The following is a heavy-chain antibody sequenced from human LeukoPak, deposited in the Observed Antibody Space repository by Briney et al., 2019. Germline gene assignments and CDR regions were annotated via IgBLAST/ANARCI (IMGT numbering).Heavy chain of an antibody. CDR3: ARTYYGGNSFFDY. CDR1: GYTFTGYY. CDR2: INPNSGGT. D-gene: IGHD4-23*01. V-gene: IGHV1-2*02. J-gene: IGHJ4*02. Sequence: ASVKVSCKASGYTFTGYYMHWVRQAPGQGLEWMGWINPNSGGTNYAQKFQGRVTMTRDTSISTAYMELCRLRSDDTAVYYCARTYYGGNSFFDYWGQGTLVTVSS.